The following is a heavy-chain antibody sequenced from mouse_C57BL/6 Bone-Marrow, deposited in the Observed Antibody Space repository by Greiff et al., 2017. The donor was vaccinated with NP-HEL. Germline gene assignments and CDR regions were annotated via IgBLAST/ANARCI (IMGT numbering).Heavy chain of an antibody. D-gene: IGHD1-1*01. CDR1: GFTFSDYY. Sequence: EVHLVESGGGLVQPGGSLKLSCAASGFTFSDYYMYWVRQTPEKRLEWVAYISNGGGSTYYPDTVKGRFTISRDNAKNTLYLQMSRLKSEDTAMYYCARPSTVVAPFAYWGQGTLVTVSA. V-gene: IGHV5-12*01. J-gene: IGHJ3*01. CDR2: ISNGGGST. CDR3: ARPSTVVAPFAY.